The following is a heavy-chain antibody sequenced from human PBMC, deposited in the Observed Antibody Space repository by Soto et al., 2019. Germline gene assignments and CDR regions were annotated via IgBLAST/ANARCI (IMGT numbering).Heavy chain of an antibody. CDR1: GFTFGDYA. Sequence: GGSLRLSCVASGFTFGDYAMHWVRQAPGKGLEWVAGISWNTDNIGYADSVKGRFTISRDNAGHALYLQMNSLRHEDTAVYYCAKGRNIVAVVNSFDVWGQGDLVTVSS. CDR3: AKGRNIVAVVNSFDV. D-gene: IGHD6-19*01. J-gene: IGHJ4*02. CDR2: ISWNTDNI. V-gene: IGHV3-9*01.